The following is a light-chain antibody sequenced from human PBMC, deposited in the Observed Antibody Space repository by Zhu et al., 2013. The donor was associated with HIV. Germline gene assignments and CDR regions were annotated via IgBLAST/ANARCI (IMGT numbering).Light chain of an antibody. CDR3: QQHSSWPWT. V-gene: IGKV3-15*01. CDR2: SAS. J-gene: IGKJ1*01. Sequence: EIVMTQSPATLSVSPGETATLSCRASQSISSNLAWYQQRPGQAPRLLISSASTRATGIPARFSGSGSGTDFTLTISSLQSEDFAVFYCQQHSSWPWTFGQGTKVEI. CDR1: QSISSN.